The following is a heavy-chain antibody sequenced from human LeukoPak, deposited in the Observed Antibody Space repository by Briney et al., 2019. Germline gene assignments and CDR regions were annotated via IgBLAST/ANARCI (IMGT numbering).Heavy chain of an antibody. CDR2: IKEDGSEK. V-gene: IGHV3-7*01. J-gene: IGHJ4*02. Sequence: GGSLRLSCGASGIMFKNYWMSWVRQAPGKGLEWVANIKEDGSEKNYVDSVEGRFTISRDNARNSLYLQMNSLRAEDTAVYYCARRGWQFDSWGQGTLSPSPQ. CDR1: GIMFKNYW. CDR3: ARRGWQFDS. D-gene: IGHD2-15*01.